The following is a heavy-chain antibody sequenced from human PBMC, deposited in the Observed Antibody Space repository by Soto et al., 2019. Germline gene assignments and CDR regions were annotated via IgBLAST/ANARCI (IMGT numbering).Heavy chain of an antibody. Sequence: EVQLVESGGGLVKPGGSLRLSCAASGFTFTKAWMNWVRQAPGKGLEWVARIKSKTDGETTYYGAPVKGRFTISRADSKNTLSLQMNSLKMEDTAVYYCTTDSRQLVGGVWFDYWGQGTLVTVSS. CDR3: TTDSRQLVGGVWFDY. J-gene: IGHJ4*02. CDR1: GFTFTKAW. V-gene: IGHV3-15*07. D-gene: IGHD6-6*01. CDR2: IKSKTDGETT.